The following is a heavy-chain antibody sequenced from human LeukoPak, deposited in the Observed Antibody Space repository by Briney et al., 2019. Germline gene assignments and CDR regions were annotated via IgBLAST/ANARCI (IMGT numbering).Heavy chain of an antibody. CDR3: AKDSCCDSAPCQFDY. CDR2: IIGSGGNS. V-gene: IGHV3-23*01. Sequence: GGSLRLSCGASGCTFSSSAMSWVRQAPGKGLDLVSSIIGSGGNSYYADSVKGRFTISRDNSKNTLYLQMNSLGADDTDVYYCAKDSCCDSAPCQFDYWRQGTLVSVSS. CDR1: GCTFSSSA. J-gene: IGHJ4*02. D-gene: IGHD3-22*01.